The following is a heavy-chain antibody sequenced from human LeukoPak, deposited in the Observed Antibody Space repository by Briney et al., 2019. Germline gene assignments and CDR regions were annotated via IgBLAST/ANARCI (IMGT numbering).Heavy chain of an antibody. CDR2: IYYSGST. V-gene: IGHV4-59*01. CDR3: ASSGSFRQQLVK. J-gene: IGHJ4*02. CDR1: GGSIN. D-gene: IGHD6-13*01. Sequence: SETLSLTCTVSGGSINWIRQPPGKGLEWIGYIYYSGSTNYNPSLKRRVTISVDTSKNQFSLKLSSVTAADTAVYYCASSGSFRQQLVKWGQGTLVTVSS.